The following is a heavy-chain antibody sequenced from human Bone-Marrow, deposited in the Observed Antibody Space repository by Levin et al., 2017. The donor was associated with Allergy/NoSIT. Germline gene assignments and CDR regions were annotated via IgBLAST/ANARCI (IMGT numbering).Heavy chain of an antibody. J-gene: IGHJ6*02. Sequence: ASVKVSCKASGYTFTSYGISWVRQAPGQGLEWMGWISAYNGNTNYAQKLQGRVTMTTDTSTSTAYMELRSLRSDDTAVYYCARYIVLMVYAIPDLRSGMDVWGQGTTVTVSS. CDR2: ISAYNGNT. CDR3: ARYIVLMVYAIPDLRSGMDV. D-gene: IGHD2-8*01. CDR1: GYTFTSYG. V-gene: IGHV1-18*01.